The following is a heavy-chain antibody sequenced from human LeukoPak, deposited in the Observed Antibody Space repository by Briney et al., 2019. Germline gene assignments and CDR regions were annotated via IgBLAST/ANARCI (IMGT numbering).Heavy chain of an antibody. Sequence: SGPTLVNPTQTLTLTCTFSGFSLTTRGVGVGWIRQPPGKALECLALIYWDDDKRYSPSLKNRLTITKDTSKNQVVLTMTNMDPVDTATYYCAHRLGPRGSSWSSAFFDYWGQGTLVTVSS. CDR3: AHRLGPRGSSWSSAFFDY. D-gene: IGHD6-13*01. CDR1: GFSLTTRGVG. CDR2: IYWDDDK. J-gene: IGHJ4*02. V-gene: IGHV2-5*02.